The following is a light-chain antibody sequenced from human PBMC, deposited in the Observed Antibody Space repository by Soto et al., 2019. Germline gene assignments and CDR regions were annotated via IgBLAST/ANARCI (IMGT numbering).Light chain of an antibody. Sequence: DFQMTQSPSTLSASVGDRVTITCRASQSISSWLAGYQQKPGKAPKLLIYKASSLQSGVPSRFGGSGSGTEFTLTISGLQPDDFATYYCQQYHSFPLTFGGGTKVESK. CDR3: QQYHSFPLT. CDR2: KAS. J-gene: IGKJ4*01. V-gene: IGKV1-5*03. CDR1: QSISSW.